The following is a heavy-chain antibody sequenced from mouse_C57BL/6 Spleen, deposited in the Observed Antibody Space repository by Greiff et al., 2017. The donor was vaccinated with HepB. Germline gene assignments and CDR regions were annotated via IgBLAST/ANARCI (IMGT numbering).Heavy chain of an antibody. D-gene: IGHD3-2*02. V-gene: IGHV1-72*01. J-gene: IGHJ2*01. CDR2: IDPNSGGT. Sequence: QVHVKQPGAELVKPGASVKLSCKASGYTFTSYWMHWVKQRPGRGLEWIGRIDPNSGGTKYNEKFKSKATLTVDKPSSTAYMQLSSLTSEDSAVYYCARSSSGPYYFDYWGQGTTLTVSS. CDR3: ARSSSGPYYFDY. CDR1: GYTFTSYW.